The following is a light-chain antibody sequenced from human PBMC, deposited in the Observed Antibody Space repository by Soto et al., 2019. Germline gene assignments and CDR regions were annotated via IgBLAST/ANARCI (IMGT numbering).Light chain of an antibody. V-gene: IGKV1-5*01. CDR1: QSVGYW. CDR3: QQYMRYS. Sequence: IEVTLSPSTLSASVGDRVTITCRASQSVGYWLAWCQQKPGTAPKLLIYHASTLESGVPTRFSGSGSGTEFTLTISSLQPDDFASNYGQQYMRYSFGQGTKVDI. CDR2: HAS. J-gene: IGKJ1*01.